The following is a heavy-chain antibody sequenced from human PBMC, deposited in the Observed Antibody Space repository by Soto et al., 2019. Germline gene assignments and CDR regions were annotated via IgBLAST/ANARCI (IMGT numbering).Heavy chain of an antibody. CDR3: ARGERLGLDY. CDR1: GASISSYY. V-gene: IGHV4-59*01. J-gene: IGHJ4*02. Sequence: SETLSLTCTVSGASISSYYWSWIRQSPGKGLEWIGYISYSGGTNYNPSLRGRVTISLDTSKNQFSLKLNSLTAEDTAMYYCARGERLGLDYWGQGTLVTVSS. CDR2: ISYSGGT. D-gene: IGHD6-19*01.